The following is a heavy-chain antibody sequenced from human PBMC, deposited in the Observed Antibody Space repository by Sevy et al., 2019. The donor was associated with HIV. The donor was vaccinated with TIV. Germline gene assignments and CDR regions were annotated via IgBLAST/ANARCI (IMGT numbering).Heavy chain of an antibody. V-gene: IGHV3-23*01. J-gene: IGHJ4*02. CDR3: AKGSVVVGARRWSGFDY. CDR1: GFTFSSYA. Sequence: GGSLRLSCAASGFTFSSYAMSWVRQAPGKGLEWVSAISGSGGSTYYADSVKGRFTISRDNSKNTLYLQMNSLRAEDTAVYYCAKGSVVVGARRWSGFDYWGQRTLVTDSS. CDR2: ISGSGGST. D-gene: IGHD2-15*01.